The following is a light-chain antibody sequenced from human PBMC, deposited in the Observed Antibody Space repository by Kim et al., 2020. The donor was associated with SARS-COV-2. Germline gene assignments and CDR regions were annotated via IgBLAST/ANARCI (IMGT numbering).Light chain of an antibody. Sequence: QSALTQPASVSGSPGQSITISCTGTSSDVGNYNLVSWYQQHPGKAPKLMIYEVSKRPSGASNRSSGSKSGNTASLTISGLQAEDEADYYCCSYAGSSTLVFGGGTQLTVL. J-gene: IGLJ3*02. V-gene: IGLV2-23*02. CDR1: SSDVGNYNL. CDR3: CSYAGSSTLV. CDR2: EVS.